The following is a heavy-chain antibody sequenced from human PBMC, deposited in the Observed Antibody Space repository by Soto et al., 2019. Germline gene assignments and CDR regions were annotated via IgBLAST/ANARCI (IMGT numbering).Heavy chain of an antibody. CDR3: ARSLRGVIIDFDS. Sequence: EVQLLESGGGLVQPGGSLRLSCAASGFTFSSNAMCWVRQAPGKGLEWVSAISGTTDNTYYADSVKGRFTISRDNSKNTLYLQMNSLRAEDTALYYCARSLRGVIIDFDSWGQGTLVTVSS. V-gene: IGHV3-23*01. CDR2: ISGTTDNT. J-gene: IGHJ4*02. D-gene: IGHD3-10*01. CDR1: GFTFSSNA.